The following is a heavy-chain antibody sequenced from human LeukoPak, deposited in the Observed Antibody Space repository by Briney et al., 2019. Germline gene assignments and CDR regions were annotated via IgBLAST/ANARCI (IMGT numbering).Heavy chain of an antibody. CDR1: GFTFSSYG. V-gene: IGHV3-23*01. CDR2: ISGSGGST. Sequence: GGTLRLSCAASGFTFSSYGMSWVRQAPGKGLEWVSAISGSGGSTYYTDSVKGRFTISRDNSKNTLYLQMNRLRAEDTAVYYCAKGGRITMVRGVISYFDYWGQGTLVTVSS. CDR3: AKGGRITMVRGVISYFDY. J-gene: IGHJ4*02. D-gene: IGHD3-10*01.